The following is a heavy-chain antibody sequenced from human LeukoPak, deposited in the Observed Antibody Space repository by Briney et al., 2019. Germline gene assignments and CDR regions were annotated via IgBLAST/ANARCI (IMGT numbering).Heavy chain of an antibody. D-gene: IGHD6-6*01. J-gene: IGHJ6*03. Sequence: GGSLRLSCAASGFTLSSYAMSWVRQAPGKGLEWVSAISGSGGSTYYADSVKGRFTISRDNSKNTLYLQMNSLRAEDTAVYYCAKDRESIHYYMDVWGKGTTVTVSS. CDR3: AKDRESIHYYMDV. CDR2: ISGSGGST. CDR1: GFTLSSYA. V-gene: IGHV3-23*01.